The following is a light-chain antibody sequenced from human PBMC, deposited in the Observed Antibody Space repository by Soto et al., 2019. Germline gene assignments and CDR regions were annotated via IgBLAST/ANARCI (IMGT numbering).Light chain of an antibody. V-gene: IGKV3-15*01. CDR1: QSVSNN. CDR3: QQYNDWPPWT. J-gene: IGKJ1*01. Sequence: EILMTQSPATLSVSPGDRATLSCRASQSVSNNLAWYQQRPGQAPRLLIYGASTRATGIPARFSGSGSGTEFTLNISSLQSEDFAVYYCQQYNDWPPWTFGQGTKVEIK. CDR2: GAS.